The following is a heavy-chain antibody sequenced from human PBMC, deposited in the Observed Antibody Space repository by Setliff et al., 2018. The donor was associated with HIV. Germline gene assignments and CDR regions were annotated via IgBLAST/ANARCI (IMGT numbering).Heavy chain of an antibody. V-gene: IGHV1-24*01. J-gene: IGHJ4*02. CDR2: FDPEDVGT. CDR1: GYTLAELS. CDR3: AREARGIAVAGTFDYFDY. Sequence: ASVKVSCKVSGYTLAELSIHWVRQAPGKGLEWMGGFDPEDVGTVYAQKFQGRVTMTTDTSTSTAYMELRSLRSDDTAVYYCAREARGIAVAGTFDYFDYWGQGTLVTVSS. D-gene: IGHD6-19*01.